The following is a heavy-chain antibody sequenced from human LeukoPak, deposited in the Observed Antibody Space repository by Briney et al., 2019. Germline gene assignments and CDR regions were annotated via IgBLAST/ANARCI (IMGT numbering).Heavy chain of an antibody. CDR1: GFTFSSYA. CDR3: AKVRAGHFFDY. J-gene: IGHJ4*02. V-gene: IGHV3-23*01. CDR2: ISGTGGST. D-gene: IGHD6-19*01. Sequence: GGSLRLSCAASGFTFSSYAMHWVRQAPGKGLEWVSSISGTGGSTYYADSVKGRFTISSDNSKNTLYLQMDSLRAEDTAVYYCAKVRAGHFFDYWGQGTLVTVSS.